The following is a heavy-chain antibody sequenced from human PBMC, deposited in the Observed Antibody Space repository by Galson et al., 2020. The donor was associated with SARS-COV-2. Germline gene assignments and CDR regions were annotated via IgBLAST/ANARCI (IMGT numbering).Heavy chain of an antibody. V-gene: IGHV1-69*10. CDR2: IIPILGIA. CDR3: ARRPPFLGPSNYYYYYYLDV. CDR1: GGTFSSYA. Sequence: SVKVSCKASGGTFSSYAISWVRQAPGQGLEWMGGIIPILGIANYAQKFQGRVTITADKSTSTAYMELSSLRSEDTAVYYCARRPPFLGPSNYYYYYYLDVWGKGTTVTVSS. J-gene: IGHJ6*03.